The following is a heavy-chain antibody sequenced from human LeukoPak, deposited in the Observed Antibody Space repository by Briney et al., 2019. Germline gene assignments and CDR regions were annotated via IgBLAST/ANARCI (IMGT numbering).Heavy chain of an antibody. D-gene: IGHD1-26*01. V-gene: IGHV3-48*03. CDR2: ISNSGDTI. Sequence: PGGSLRLSCVVSGFTFSDYEMAWVRQAPGMGLEWISYISNSGDTIRYADAVKGRFAISRDNAKNSVFLQMNSLRADDTGLYFCAGGPQYSGSYGDWGQGTLVTVSS. CDR1: GFTFSDYE. J-gene: IGHJ4*02. CDR3: AGGPQYSGSYGD.